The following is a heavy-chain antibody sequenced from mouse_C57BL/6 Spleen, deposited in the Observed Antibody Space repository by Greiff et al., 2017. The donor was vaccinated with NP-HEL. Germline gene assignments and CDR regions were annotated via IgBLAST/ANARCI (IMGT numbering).Heavy chain of an antibody. D-gene: IGHD1-1*01. CDR2: INYDGSST. J-gene: IGHJ1*03. CDR1: GFTFSDYY. CDR3: ARDEYYGSSYGYFDV. Sequence: EVQLVESEGGLVQPGSSMKLSCTASGFTFSDYYMAWVRQVPEKGLEWVANINYDGSSTYYLDSLKSRFIISRDNAKNILYLQMSSLKSEDTATYYCARDEYYGSSYGYFDVWGTGTTVTVSS. V-gene: IGHV5-16*01.